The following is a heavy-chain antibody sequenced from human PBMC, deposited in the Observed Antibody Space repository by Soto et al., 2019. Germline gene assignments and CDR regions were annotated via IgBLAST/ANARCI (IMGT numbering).Heavy chain of an antibody. J-gene: IGHJ4*02. Sequence: TSETLSLTCSVSGGSIRSSYWSWIRQPPGKGLEWIGYIYYSGSTNYNPSLKSRVTISIDMSQNQFSLKLSSVTAADTAVYYCARHSDSGSDIFDYWGQGTLVTVSS. CDR2: IYYSGST. V-gene: IGHV4-59*08. D-gene: IGHD5-12*01. CDR3: ARHSDSGSDIFDY. CDR1: GGSIRSSY.